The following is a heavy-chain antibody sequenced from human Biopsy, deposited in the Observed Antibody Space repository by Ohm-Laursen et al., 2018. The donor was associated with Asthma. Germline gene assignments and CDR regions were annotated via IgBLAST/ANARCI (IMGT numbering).Heavy chain of an antibody. V-gene: IGHV3-30*03. CDR3: ARVPVAAAGPYYYGMDV. D-gene: IGHD6-13*01. CDR1: GFTLSSYV. Sequence: SLRLSCVAPGFTLSSYVMHWVRQAPGKGLDWVALISFDPLNKQYADWVRGRFTVSRDSSKNTLYLQMNSLRADDTAVYYCARVPVAAAGPYYYGMDVWGQGTTVTVSS. CDR2: ISFDPLNK. J-gene: IGHJ6*02.